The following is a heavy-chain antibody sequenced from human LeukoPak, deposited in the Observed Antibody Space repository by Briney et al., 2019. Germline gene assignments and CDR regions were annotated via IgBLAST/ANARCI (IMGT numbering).Heavy chain of an antibody. Sequence: GESLKISCKGSGYSFTSYWIGWVRQMPGKGLEWMGIIYPGDSDTRYSPSFQGQVTISADKSISTAYLQWSSLKASDTAMYYCARHAFGLASSTSRLLPDNWFDPWGQGTLVTVSS. CDR2: IYPGDSDT. J-gene: IGHJ5*02. CDR3: ARHAFGLASSTSRLLPDNWFDP. CDR1: GYSFTSYW. D-gene: IGHD2-2*01. V-gene: IGHV5-51*01.